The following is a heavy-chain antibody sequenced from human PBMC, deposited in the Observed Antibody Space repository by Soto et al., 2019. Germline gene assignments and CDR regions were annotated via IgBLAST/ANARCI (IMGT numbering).Heavy chain of an antibody. J-gene: IGHJ4*02. V-gene: IGHV3-23*01. D-gene: IGHD3-10*01. CDR1: GLTFNNYA. Sequence: EVQLLESGGGLVQPGGSLRLSCAASGLTFNNYAMSWVRQAPGKVLEWVSAISGGGDTTSYADSVKGRFTVSRDGSKNTLDLQMNSLRAEDTAVYYCAKGRGGSGSLTPRVAFWGQGTLVTVSS. CDR2: ISGGGDTT. CDR3: AKGRGGSGSLTPRVAF.